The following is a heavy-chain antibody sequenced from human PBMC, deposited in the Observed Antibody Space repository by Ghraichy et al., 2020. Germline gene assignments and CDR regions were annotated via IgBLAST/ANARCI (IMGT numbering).Heavy chain of an antibody. CDR1: GFTFGSYA. J-gene: IGHJ4*02. CDR2: VRGSGGGP. D-gene: IGHD6-6*01. Sequence: GGSLTLSCAASGFTFGSYAMTWVRQAPGKGLEWVSTVRGSGGGPDYADSVKGRFTISRDNSKNTLYLQVNTLRTEDTALYYCARGRFSSSSPYYFDLWGQGTLVTVSS. V-gene: IGHV3-23*01. CDR3: ARGRFSSSSPYYFDL.